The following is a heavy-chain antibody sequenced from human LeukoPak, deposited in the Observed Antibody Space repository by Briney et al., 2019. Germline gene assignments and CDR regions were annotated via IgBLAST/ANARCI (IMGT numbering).Heavy chain of an antibody. CDR1: GGSISSSSYY. CDR3: ASEVNWGRFDP. D-gene: IGHD7-27*01. V-gene: IGHV4-39*01. CDR2: IYYSGST. J-gene: IGHJ5*02. Sequence: SETLSLTCTVSGGSISSSSYYWGWIRQPPGKGLEWIGSIYYSGSTYYNPSLKSRVTISVDTSKNQFSLKLSSVTAADTAVYYCASEVNWGRFDPWGQGTLVTVSS.